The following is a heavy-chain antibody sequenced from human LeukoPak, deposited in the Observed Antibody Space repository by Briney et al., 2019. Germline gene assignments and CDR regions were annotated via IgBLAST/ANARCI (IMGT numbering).Heavy chain of an antibody. D-gene: IGHD6-19*01. V-gene: IGHV3-30*02. J-gene: IGHJ5*02. CDR1: GFTFSSYG. Sequence: PGGSLRLSCAASGFTFSSYGMHWVRQAPGKGLEWVAFIRYDGSNRYYADSVKGRFTISRDNSKNTLYLQMNSLRAEDTAVYYCAKDKIAVAEAVDNWFDPWGQGTLVTVSS. CDR2: IRYDGSNR. CDR3: AKDKIAVAEAVDNWFDP.